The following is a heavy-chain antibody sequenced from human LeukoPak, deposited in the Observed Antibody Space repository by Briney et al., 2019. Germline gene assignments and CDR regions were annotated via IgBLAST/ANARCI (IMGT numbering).Heavy chain of an antibody. CDR1: GASITSYY. D-gene: IGHD1-26*01. CDR2: IYSSSNR. J-gene: IGHJ2*01. Sequence: SETLSLTCTFSGASITSYYWTWIRQPPVKELEWIGYIYSSSNRDLNPSLKSPFTISVDASKSEVSLKVFSVTASDTALYYCARSPFVAGVGANSWYFDLWGRGTLVTVSS. V-gene: IGHV4-4*09. CDR3: ARSPFVAGVGANSWYFDL.